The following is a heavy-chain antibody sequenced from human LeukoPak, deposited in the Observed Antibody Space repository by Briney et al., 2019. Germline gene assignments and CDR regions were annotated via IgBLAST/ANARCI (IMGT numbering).Heavy chain of an antibody. J-gene: IGHJ3*02. D-gene: IGHD1-26*01. CDR2: IKKKNEGGAT. Sequence: GGSLRLSCVASGFTFDNAWINWVRQAPGKGLEWVGRIKKKNEGGATEYAAPVKGRFTISRDDSSYILYLQMNSLKTEDTAMYFCTASGNPSLTDIWGQGTMVTVSS. CDR1: GFTFDNAW. V-gene: IGHV3-15*07. CDR3: TASGNPSLTDI.